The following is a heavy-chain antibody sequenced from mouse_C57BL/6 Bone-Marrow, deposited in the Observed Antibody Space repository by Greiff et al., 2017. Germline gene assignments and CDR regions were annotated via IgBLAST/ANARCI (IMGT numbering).Heavy chain of an antibody. CDR2: ISSGGDYI. CDR3: TRDGWLLPYAMDD. CDR1: GFTFSSYA. D-gene: IGHD2-3*01. J-gene: IGHJ4*01. Sequence: EVKLVESGEGLVKPGGSLKLSCAASGFTFSSYAMSWVRQTPEKRLEWVAYISSGGDYIYYADTVKGRFTISRDNARNTLYLQMSSLKSEDTAMYYCTRDGWLLPYAMDDWGQGASVTVSS. V-gene: IGHV5-9-1*02.